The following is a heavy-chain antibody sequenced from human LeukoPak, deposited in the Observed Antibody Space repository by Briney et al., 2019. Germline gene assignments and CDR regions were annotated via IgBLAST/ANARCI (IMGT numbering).Heavy chain of an antibody. V-gene: IGHV3-33*01. CDR3: ARDNMVRGVSRYGMDV. J-gene: IGHJ6*02. CDR2: IWYDGSNK. CDR1: GFTFSSYG. D-gene: IGHD3-10*01. Sequence: EGSLRLSCAASGFTFSSYGMHWVRQAPGKGLEWVAVIWYDGSNKYYADSVKGRFTISRDNSKNTLYLQMNSLRAEDTAVYYCARDNMVRGVSRYGMDVWGQGTTVTVSS.